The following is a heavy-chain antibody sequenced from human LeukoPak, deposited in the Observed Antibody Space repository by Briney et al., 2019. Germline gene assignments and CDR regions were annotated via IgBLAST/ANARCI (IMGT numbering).Heavy chain of an antibody. V-gene: IGHV3-11*01. J-gene: IGHJ4*02. D-gene: IGHD1-26*01. CDR2: ISSSGSTI. Sequence: GGSLRLSCAASGFTFSDYYMSWIRQAPGKGLEWVSYISSSGSTIYYADSVKGRFTISRDNAKNSLYLQMNSLRAEGTAVYYCARDWFSGSYYPFDYWGQGTLVTVSS. CDR1: GFTFSDYY. CDR3: ARDWFSGSYYPFDY.